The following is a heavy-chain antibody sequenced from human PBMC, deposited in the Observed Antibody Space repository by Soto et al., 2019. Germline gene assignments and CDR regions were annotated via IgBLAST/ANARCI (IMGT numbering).Heavy chain of an antibody. Sequence: PSETLSLTCTVSGGSVTSDEDYWSWIRQSPGKGLEWIGYISNSGSTGYNPSLKTRLSMSVDRSKNQFSLKLSSVTAADTAVYYCARECGGSGGSCYCSRWGFDYWGQGTLVTAPQ. J-gene: IGHJ4*02. D-gene: IGHD2-15*01. V-gene: IGHV4-30-4*01. CDR1: GGSVTSDEDY. CDR3: ARECGGSGGSCYCSRWGFDY. CDR2: ISNSGST.